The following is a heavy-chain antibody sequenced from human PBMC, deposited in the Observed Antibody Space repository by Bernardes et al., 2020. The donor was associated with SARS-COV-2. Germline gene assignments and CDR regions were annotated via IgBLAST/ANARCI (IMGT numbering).Heavy chain of an antibody. CDR1: GGSFRGSY. J-gene: IGHJ6*02. CDR2: INDGGHT. D-gene: IGHD6-13*01. V-gene: IGHV4-34*01. CDR3: ARGYGGSGSWSPDYYYFVLDV. Sequence: SETLSLTCAVYGGSFRGSYWSWIRQPPGPGLEWIGEINDGGHTNYNPSLKSRVTMSVDTSKNQFSLKVSSLTAADTAVYYCARGYGGSGSWSPDYYYFVLDVWGQGTTVTVSS.